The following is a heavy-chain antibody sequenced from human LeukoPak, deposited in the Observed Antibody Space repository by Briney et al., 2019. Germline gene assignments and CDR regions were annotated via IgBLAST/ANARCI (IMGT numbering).Heavy chain of an antibody. V-gene: IGHV3-7*01. CDR1: GFTFSSYW. CDR2: IKQDGSEK. Sequence: GGSLRLSCAASGFTFSSYWMSWVRQAPGKGLEWVANIKQDGSEKYYVDSVKGRFTISRDNAKNSLYLQMNSLRAEDTAVYYCAREASHIVVVFDYYYYYMDVWGKGTTVTVSS. CDR3: AREASHIVVVFDYYYYYMDV. J-gene: IGHJ6*03. D-gene: IGHD2-21*01.